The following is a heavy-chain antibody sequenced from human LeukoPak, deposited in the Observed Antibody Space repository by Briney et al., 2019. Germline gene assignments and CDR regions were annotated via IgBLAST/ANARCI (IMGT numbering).Heavy chain of an antibody. V-gene: IGHV4-61*02. CDR2: IYTSGST. J-gene: IGHJ4*02. D-gene: IGHD6-13*01. CDR1: GGSISSGSYY. Sequence: SETLSLTCTVSGGSISSGSYYWSWIRQPAGKGLEWIGRIYTSGSTNYNPSLKSRVTISVDTSKNQFSLKLSSVTAADTAVYYCARVGAARSFDYWAREPWSPSPQ. CDR3: ARVGAARSFDY.